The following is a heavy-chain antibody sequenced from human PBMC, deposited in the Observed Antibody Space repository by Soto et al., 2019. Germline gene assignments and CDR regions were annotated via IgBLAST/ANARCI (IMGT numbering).Heavy chain of an antibody. V-gene: IGHV3-7*05. CDR1: GFTFSDYW. CDR2: IKTDGSEK. CDR3: ASSMGRGGNDY. Sequence: EVRLVESGGGLVQPGGSLRLSCAASGFTFSDYWMSWVRQAPGKGLECVANIKTDGSEKYYVDPVKGRFTISRDNAKNSLYLQMNSVRAEDTAVYYCASSMGRGGNDYWGQGTLVAVSS. J-gene: IGHJ4*02. D-gene: IGHD3-10*01.